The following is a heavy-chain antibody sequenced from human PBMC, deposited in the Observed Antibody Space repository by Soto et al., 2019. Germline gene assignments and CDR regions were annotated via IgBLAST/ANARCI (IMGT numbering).Heavy chain of an antibody. D-gene: IGHD2-2*01. CDR2: IYPGDSDT. Sequence: GESLKISCKGSGYSFTSYWIGWVRQMPGKDLEWMGIIYPGDSDTRYSPSFQGQVTISADKSISTAYLQWSSLKASDTAMYYCARQYCSSTSCYVIWFDPWGQGTLVTVSS. V-gene: IGHV5-51*01. CDR1: GYSFTSYW. CDR3: ARQYCSSTSCYVIWFDP. J-gene: IGHJ5*02.